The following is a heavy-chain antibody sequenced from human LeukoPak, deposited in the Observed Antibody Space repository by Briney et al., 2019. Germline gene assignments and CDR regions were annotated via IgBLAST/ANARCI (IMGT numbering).Heavy chain of an antibody. CDR1: GFTFSSYA. CDR3: AKSPTGYSRGGYYYDY. V-gene: IGHV3-23*01. D-gene: IGHD6-19*01. Sequence: GGSLTLSCAASGFTFSSYAMSWVRQALGKGLEWVSAISGSGGSTYYADSVKGRFTISRDNSKNTLYLQMNSLRAGDTAVYYCAKSPTGYSRGGYYYDYWGQGTLVTVSS. J-gene: IGHJ4*02. CDR2: ISGSGGST.